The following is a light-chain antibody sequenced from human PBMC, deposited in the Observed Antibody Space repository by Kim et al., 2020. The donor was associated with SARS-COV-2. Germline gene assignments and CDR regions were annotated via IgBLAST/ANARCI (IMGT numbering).Light chain of an antibody. CDR3: SAWDKSLSAVV. CDR2: RNN. V-gene: IGLV10-54*04. Sequence: QAGLTQPPSVSQDLRQSATLTCTGNSNDVGFEGAAWLQHHPGHPHKLLSYRNNNRPSGISERFSASRSGDIASLTITGLQPEDEADYYCSAWDKSLSAVVFGGGTQLTVL. CDR1: SNDVGFEG. J-gene: IGLJ2*01.